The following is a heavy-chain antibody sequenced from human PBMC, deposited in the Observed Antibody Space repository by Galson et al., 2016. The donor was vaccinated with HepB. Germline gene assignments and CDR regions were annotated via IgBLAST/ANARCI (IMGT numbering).Heavy chain of an antibody. CDR3: VKDSPHFDFWSDVGWLDP. D-gene: IGHD3-3*01. J-gene: IGHJ5*02. Sequence: SLRLSCAVSGFTFSKNDMHWVRQSPGKGLEWVAFISFHGTKTYYADSVKGRFTISRDNSRSTLYLQMNRLRVDDTAIYFCVKDSPHFDFWSDVGWLDPWGQGTQVTVSS. CDR2: ISFHGTKT. CDR1: GFTFSKND. V-gene: IGHV3-30*04.